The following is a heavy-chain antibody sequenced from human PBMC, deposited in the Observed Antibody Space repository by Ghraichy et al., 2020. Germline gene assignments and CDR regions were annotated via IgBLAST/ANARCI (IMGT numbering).Heavy chain of an antibody. CDR3: AREFSTSLLNYYYGMDL. D-gene: IGHD3-10*01. V-gene: IGHV3-21*01. CDR2: ISRSNTFS. Sequence: SCEGSGFTFSHHNMNWVRQAPGKGLEWVSAISRSNTFSFYADSVKGRFTISRDDARNSLFLQSNSLRAEDTAVYYCAREFSTSLLNYYYGMDLWGQGTTVTVSS. CDR1: GFTFSHHN. J-gene: IGHJ6*02.